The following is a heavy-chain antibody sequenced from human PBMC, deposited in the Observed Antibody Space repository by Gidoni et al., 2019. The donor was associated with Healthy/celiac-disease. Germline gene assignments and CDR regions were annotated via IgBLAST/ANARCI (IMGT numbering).Heavy chain of an antibody. CDR3: AKYSSSWFEASTNWYFDL. Sequence: EVQLVESGGGLIQPGGSLRLSCAASGFTVSSNYMSWVRQAPGKGLEWVSVIYSGGSTYYADSVKGRFTISRDNSKNTLYLQMNSLRAEDTAVYYCAKYSSSWFEASTNWYFDLWGRGTLVTVSS. J-gene: IGHJ2*01. D-gene: IGHD6-13*01. CDR2: IYSGGST. V-gene: IGHV3-53*01. CDR1: GFTVSSNY.